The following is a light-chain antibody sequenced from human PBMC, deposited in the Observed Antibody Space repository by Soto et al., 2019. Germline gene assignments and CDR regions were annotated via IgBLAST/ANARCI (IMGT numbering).Light chain of an antibody. Sequence: DIQMTQSPSTLSASVGDRVTITCRASQSISSWLAWYQQKPGKAPKLLIYKASSLESGVPSRFSGSGSGTEFTLTISSLPPDDFATYYCQQYNSYPLTCGGGTKLEIK. J-gene: IGKJ4*01. V-gene: IGKV1-5*03. CDR2: KAS. CDR1: QSISSW. CDR3: QQYNSYPLT.